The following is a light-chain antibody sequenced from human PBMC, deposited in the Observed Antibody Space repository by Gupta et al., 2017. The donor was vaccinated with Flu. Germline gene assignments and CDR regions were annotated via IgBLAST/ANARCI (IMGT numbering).Light chain of an antibody. J-gene: IGLJ1*01. CDR2: EVS. CDR3: SSYTSSSTRV. CDR1: SSDVGGYNY. V-gene: IGLV2-14*01. Sequence: QTALTQPASVSGSPGVSITISCTGTSSDVGGYNYVSWYQQHPVKAPKLMIYEVSNRPSGVSNRFSGSKSVNTASLTISGLQAEDDADYYCSSYTSSSTRVFGTGTKVTVL.